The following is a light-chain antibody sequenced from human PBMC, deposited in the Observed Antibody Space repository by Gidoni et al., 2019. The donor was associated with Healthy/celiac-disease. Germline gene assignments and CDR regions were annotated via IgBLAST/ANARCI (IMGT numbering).Light chain of an antibody. J-gene: IGKJ2*04. CDR1: SSLSSSY. CDR3: RQYGSSTPCS. Sequence: ELALTQSPGTLSLSPGQRATLPCRASSSLSSSYLAWYQQKPGHAPRLLIYGASSRATGIPDSCSGSGSGTDFTLTISRLEHEDFAVYYCRQYGSSTPCSFGQGTKLEIK. V-gene: IGKV3-20*01. CDR2: GAS.